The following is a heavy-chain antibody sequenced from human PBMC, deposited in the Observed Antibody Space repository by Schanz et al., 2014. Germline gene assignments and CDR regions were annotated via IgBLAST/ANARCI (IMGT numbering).Heavy chain of an antibody. CDR2: IISTGGTI. V-gene: IGHV3-11*01. Sequence: QVQLVESGGGVVQPGRSLRLSCAASGFTFSSYYMSWIRQAPGKGLEWVSSIISTGGTIYYVDSVRGRFTISRDNAKNSLYLQMNSLRVDDTAVYYCARDPNTSAWLPYFDAWGQGTLVTVSS. CDR3: ARDPNTSAWLPYFDA. CDR1: GFTFSSYY. J-gene: IGHJ4*02. D-gene: IGHD6-19*01.